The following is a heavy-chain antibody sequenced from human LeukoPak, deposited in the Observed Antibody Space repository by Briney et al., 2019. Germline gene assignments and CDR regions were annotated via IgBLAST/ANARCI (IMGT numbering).Heavy chain of an antibody. V-gene: IGHV1-69*05. CDR1: GGTFSSYA. CDR3: AIPKAPGYSYGYPKWLDAFDI. CDR2: IIPIFGTA. D-gene: IGHD5-18*01. J-gene: IGHJ3*02. Sequence: VASVKVSCKASGGTFSSYAISWVRQAPGQGLEWMGRIIPIFGTANYAQKFQGRVTITTDESTSTAYMEMSSLRSEDTGVYYCAIPKAPGYSYGYPKWLDAFDIWGQGTMVTVSS.